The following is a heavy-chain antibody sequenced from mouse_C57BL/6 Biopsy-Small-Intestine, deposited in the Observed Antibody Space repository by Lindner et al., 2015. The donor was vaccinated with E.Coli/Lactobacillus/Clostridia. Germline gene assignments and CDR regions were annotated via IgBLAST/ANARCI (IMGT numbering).Heavy chain of an antibody. J-gene: IGHJ4*01. CDR3: AREGLRSGGAYDIDY. D-gene: IGHD2-13*01. V-gene: IGHV1-81*01. CDR2: IIPILGKQ. CDR1: GGTFRNYA. Sequence: SVKVSCKASGGTFRNYAFSWVRQAPGQGLEWMGGIIPILGKQDYAQKFQGRVTITADESTSTAYMELSSLRSEDTAVYYCAREGLRSGGAYDIDYWGQGTLVTVSS.